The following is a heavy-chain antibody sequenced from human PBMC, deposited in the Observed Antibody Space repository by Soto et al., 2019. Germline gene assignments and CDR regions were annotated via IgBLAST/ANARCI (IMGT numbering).Heavy chain of an antibody. V-gene: IGHV3-7*01. CDR3: AREWSAAGTKYYYYYGMDV. CDR2: IKQDGSEK. Sequence: PGGSLRLSCAASGFTFSSYWMSWVRKAPGKGLEWVANIKQDGSEKYYVDSVKGRFTISRDNAKNSLYLQMNSLRAEDTAVYYCAREWSAAGTKYYYYYGMDVWGQGTTVTVSS. D-gene: IGHD6-13*01. CDR1: GFTFSSYW. J-gene: IGHJ6*02.